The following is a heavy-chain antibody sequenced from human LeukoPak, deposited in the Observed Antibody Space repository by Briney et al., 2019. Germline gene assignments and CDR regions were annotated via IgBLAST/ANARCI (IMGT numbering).Heavy chain of an antibody. D-gene: IGHD6-19*01. Sequence: GRSLRLSCSAAGFTFSNYAMHWVRQAPGKGVKYVSAISGTGGTTYYADSVKGRFTISRDNSKNTLFLPMTSLRPEDTAVYSCLNRGVAVARSWGQGTLVTVSS. CDR2: ISGTGGTT. CDR1: GFTFSNYA. V-gene: IGHV3-64D*06. J-gene: IGHJ5*02. CDR3: LNRGVAVARS.